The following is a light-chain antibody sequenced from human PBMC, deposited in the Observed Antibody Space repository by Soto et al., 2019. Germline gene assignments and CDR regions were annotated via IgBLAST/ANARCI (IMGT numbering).Light chain of an antibody. CDR1: QSVSSNH. Sequence: EIVVTQSPSTLSLSPGERATLSCRASQSVSSNHLAWYQQKPGQAPRLLIFASTGRPTVIPGRFTGSGSGTDFTLTISRLEPEDFAMYYCQQYGSSPYTFGQGTKVEIK. CDR2: AST. V-gene: IGKV3-20*01. J-gene: IGKJ2*01. CDR3: QQYGSSPYT.